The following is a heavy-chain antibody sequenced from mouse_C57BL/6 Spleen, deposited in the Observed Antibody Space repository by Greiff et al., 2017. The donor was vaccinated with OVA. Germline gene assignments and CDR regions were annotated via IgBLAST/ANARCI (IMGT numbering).Heavy chain of an antibody. CDR1: GYSITSGYY. V-gene: IGHV3-6*01. D-gene: IGHD2-4*01. J-gene: IGHJ3*01. Sequence: EVKLMESGPGLVKPSQSLSLTCSVTGYSITSGYYWNWIRQFPGNKLEWMGYISYDGSNNYNPSLKNRISITRDTSKNQFFLKLNSVTTEDTATYYCARDDYDGMFAYWGQGTLVTVSA. CDR2: ISYDGSN. CDR3: ARDDYDGMFAY.